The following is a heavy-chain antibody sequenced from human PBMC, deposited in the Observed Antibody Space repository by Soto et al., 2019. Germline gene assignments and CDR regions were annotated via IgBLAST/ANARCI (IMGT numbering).Heavy chain of an antibody. Sequence: EVQLVESGGDLVQRGGSLRLSCAASGFPFSSYWMHWVRHTPGKGLDWVARISGDGVTTYYADSVTGRFTVSRDKAKNTLSLQISGLRAEDTAVYYCAREYYGLLTGDYTDYWGQGTLVSVSS. CDR3: AREYYGLLTGDYTDY. D-gene: IGHD3-9*01. J-gene: IGHJ4*02. V-gene: IGHV3-74*01. CDR1: GFPFSSYW. CDR2: ISGDGVTT.